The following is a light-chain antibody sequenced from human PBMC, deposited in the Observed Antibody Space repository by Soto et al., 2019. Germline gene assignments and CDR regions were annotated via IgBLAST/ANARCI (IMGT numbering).Light chain of an antibody. V-gene: IGLV1-44*01. Sequence: QSALTQPPSTSGTPGQRVTISCSGTNSNIGKFHVNWFEQLPGTAPKLLIYSTDQRPAGVPDRFSGSKSGTSASLAISDLQTDDEADYYCAAWDDSLSGLYLFGTGTKLTVL. CDR2: STD. J-gene: IGLJ1*01. CDR1: NSNIGKFH. CDR3: AAWDDSLSGLYL.